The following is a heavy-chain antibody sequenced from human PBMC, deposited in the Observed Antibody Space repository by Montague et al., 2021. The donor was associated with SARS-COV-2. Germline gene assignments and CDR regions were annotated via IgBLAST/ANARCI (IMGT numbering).Heavy chain of an antibody. CDR2: IYHSGDS. CDR3: ARVPDPMRFHSDASEYYSYFDS. J-gene: IGHJ4*02. V-gene: IGHV4-38-2*02. D-gene: IGHD2/OR15-2a*01. Sequence: SETLSLTSTASGYSITNGYYWAWIRHPPGKGLEWIGMIYHSGDSXYNPSRKSRVTISVDTSKNQFSLRLSDVSAADTALYYCARVPDPMRFHSDASEYYSYFDSWGQGALVTVSS. CDR1: GYSITNGYY.